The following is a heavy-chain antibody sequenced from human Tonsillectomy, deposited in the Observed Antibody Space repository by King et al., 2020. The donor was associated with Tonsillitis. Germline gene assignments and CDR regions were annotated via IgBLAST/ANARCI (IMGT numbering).Heavy chain of an antibody. CDR1: GFTFSTSW. J-gene: IGHJ4*02. Sequence: QLVQSGGGLVQPGGSLRLSCAASGFTFSTSWMSWVRQAPGKGLEWVANIKPDGSEKYYLDSVKGRFTISRDNAKKSLYLQMNSLRGEDTAVYYCGRGGGGELWSWGQGTLVTVSS. CDR3: GRGGGGELWS. D-gene: IGHD5-18*01. V-gene: IGHV3-7*01. CDR2: IKPDGSEK.